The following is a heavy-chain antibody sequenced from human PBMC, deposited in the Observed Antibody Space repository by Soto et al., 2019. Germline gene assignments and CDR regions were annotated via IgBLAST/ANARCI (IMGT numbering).Heavy chain of an antibody. Sequence: QVLLQESGPRLMKPSQTLSLTCSVSGLTISSASYYWSWIRQHPGKGLEWVGNIYYNGSTYYSPSLKSRLSLWLDTSKNQFSLRLTSVPAADTAVYYCARYRTSGSWSKFDYWGRGTLVTVSS. CDR3: ARYRTSGSWSKFDY. J-gene: IGHJ4*02. D-gene: IGHD6-13*01. V-gene: IGHV4-31*03. CDR1: GLTISSASYY. CDR2: IYYNGST.